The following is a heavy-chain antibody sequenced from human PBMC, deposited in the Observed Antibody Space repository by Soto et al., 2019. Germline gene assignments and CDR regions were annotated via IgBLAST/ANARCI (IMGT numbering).Heavy chain of an antibody. CDR2: ISGSGSAT. J-gene: IGHJ3*02. Sequence: EVQLLESGGGLVQPGGSLRLSCAVSGFTFSNYAMSWVRQAPGKGLEWGSAISGSGSATFYADSVKGRFTISRDNSKNTPYLQMNSLRAEDTALYYCAKDTFDIWGQGTMVTVSS. V-gene: IGHV3-23*01. CDR1: GFTFSNYA. CDR3: AKDTFDI.